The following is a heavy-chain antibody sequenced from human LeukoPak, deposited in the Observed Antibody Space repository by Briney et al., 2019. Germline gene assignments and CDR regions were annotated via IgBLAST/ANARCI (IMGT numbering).Heavy chain of an antibody. J-gene: IGHJ4*02. CDR2: MNPNSGNT. CDR1: GYTFTSYD. V-gene: IGHV1-8*01. CDR3: ARGYYDFWSGYYTGLRYYFDY. D-gene: IGHD3-3*01. Sequence: ASVKVSCKASGYTFTSYDINWVRQATGQGLEWMGWMNPNSGNTGYAQKFQGRVTMTRNTSISTAYMELSNLRSEDTAVYYCARGYYDFWSGYYTGLRYYFDYWGQGTLVTVSS.